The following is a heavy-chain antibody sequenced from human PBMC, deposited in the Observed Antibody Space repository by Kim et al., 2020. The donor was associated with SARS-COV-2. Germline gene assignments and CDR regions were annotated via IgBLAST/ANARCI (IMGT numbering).Heavy chain of an antibody. J-gene: IGHJ6*02. Sequence: GGSLRLSCAASGFTFSDYYMSWIRQAPGKGLEWVSYISSNSSYTNYADAVKGRFTISRDNAKNSLYLQMNSLRAEDTAVYYCARDVTSSTYYYYYGMDVWGQGTTVTVSS. CDR2: ISSNSSYT. CDR1: GFTFSDYY. CDR3: ARDVTSSTYYYYYGMDV. V-gene: IGHV3-11*05. D-gene: IGHD2-2*01.